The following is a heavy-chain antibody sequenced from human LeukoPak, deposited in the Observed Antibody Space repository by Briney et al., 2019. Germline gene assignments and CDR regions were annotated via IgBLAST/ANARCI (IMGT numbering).Heavy chain of an antibody. CDR1: GFTFSSYG. CDR3: ARGGWRGLDGYFDL. Sequence: GGCLRLSCAASGFTFSSYGMYWVRQAPGKGLEWVSAIGGSGGSTYYADSVKGRFTISRDNSKNTLYLQMNSLRAEDMAMYYCARGGWRGLDGYFDLWGRGTLVTVSS. V-gene: IGHV3-23*01. J-gene: IGHJ2*01. D-gene: IGHD6-19*01. CDR2: IGGSGGST.